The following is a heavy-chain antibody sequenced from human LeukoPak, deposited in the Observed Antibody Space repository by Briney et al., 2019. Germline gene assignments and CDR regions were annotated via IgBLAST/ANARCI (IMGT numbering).Heavy chain of an antibody. CDR3: ARGRWRGQWLNWFDP. CDR1: GGSISSSSYY. CDR2: IYYSGST. D-gene: IGHD6-19*01. V-gene: IGHV4-39*01. Sequence: SETLSLTCTVSGGSISSSSYYWGWIRQPPGKGLEWIGSIYYSGSTYYNPSLKSRVTISVDTSKNQFSLKLSSVTAADTAVYYCARGRWRGQWLNWFDPWGQGTLVTVSS. J-gene: IGHJ5*02.